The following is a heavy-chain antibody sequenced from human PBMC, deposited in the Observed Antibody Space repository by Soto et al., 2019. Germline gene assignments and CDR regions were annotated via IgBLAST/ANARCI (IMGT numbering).Heavy chain of an antibody. CDR1: GGTFNNFA. V-gene: IGHV1-69*01. J-gene: IGHJ6*02. CDR3: ATATFSPVSATLYHYGMDV. Sequence: QVQLVQSGAEVKKPGSSVKVSCPASGGTFNNFAFTWVRQAPGQGLEWLGGIMPVFHTTNIAQTFQDRITVAADDFATTVYMEMTSLRYDDKAVYYCATATFSPVSATLYHYGMDVWGQGTTVTVSS. D-gene: IGHD6-25*01. CDR2: IMPVFHTT.